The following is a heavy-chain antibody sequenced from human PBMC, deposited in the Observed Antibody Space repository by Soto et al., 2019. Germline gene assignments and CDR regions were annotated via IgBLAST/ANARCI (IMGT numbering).Heavy chain of an antibody. CDR3: ASEYCSGGTXXLYSGMDV. V-gene: IGHV1-3*01. CDR1: GYTFTSYA. CDR2: INAGNGNT. Sequence: QVQLVQSGAEVKKPGASVKVSCKASGYTFTSYAMHWVRQAPGQRLEWMGWINAGNGNTKYSQKFQGRVTITRDTSASTAYMELSSLRSEDTAVYYCASEYCSGGTXXLYSGMDVWGQGTTVTVSS. J-gene: IGHJ6*02. D-gene: IGHD2-15*01.